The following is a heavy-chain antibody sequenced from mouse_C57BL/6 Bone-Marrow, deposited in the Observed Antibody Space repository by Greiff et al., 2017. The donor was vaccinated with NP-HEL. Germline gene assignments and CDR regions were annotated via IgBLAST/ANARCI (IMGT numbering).Heavy chain of an antibody. V-gene: IGHV2-5*01. CDR2: IWRGGSA. Sequence: QVQLQQSGPGLVQPSQCLSISCTVSGFSLTSYGVHWVRQSPGKGLEWLGVIWRGGSADYNAALLSRQSITKDNSKSKVFCKMNRLQADDTAIYYVAISRDTPFDYWGQGTTLTVSS. CDR1: GFSLTSYG. CDR3: AISRDTPFDY. J-gene: IGHJ2*01. D-gene: IGHD3-3*01.